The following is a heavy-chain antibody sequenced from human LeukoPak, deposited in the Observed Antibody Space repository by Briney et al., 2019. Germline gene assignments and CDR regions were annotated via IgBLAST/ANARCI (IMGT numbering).Heavy chain of an antibody. CDR1: GFTVGSNY. D-gene: IGHD3-10*01. V-gene: IGHV3-53*01. J-gene: IGHJ6*03. CDR3: ASGSGSYRTPYYYMDV. CDR2: IYSGGST. Sequence: PGGSLRLSCVASGFTVGSNYMSWVRQAPGKGLEWVSVIYSGGSTYYADSVKGRFTIPRDNSKNTLYLQMNSLRAEDTAVYYCASGSGSYRTPYYYMDVWGTGTTVTVSS.